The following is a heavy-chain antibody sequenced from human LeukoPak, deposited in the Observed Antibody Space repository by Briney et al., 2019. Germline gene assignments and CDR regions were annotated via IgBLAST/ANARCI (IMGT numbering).Heavy chain of an antibody. CDR2: INAANGNS. J-gene: IGHJ1*01. V-gene: IGHV1-3*01. CDR1: GYTFNNFA. D-gene: IGHD6-19*01. CDR3: ARDFIAVGGSNLFLMV. Sequence: ASVKLSGKASGYTFNNFAIHWVRQAPGQSLEWMGWINAANGNSVYSEKLQGRVTISRDTSASTAYMEVGSLKSEDTGIYFCARDFIAVGGSNLFLMVWGQGTLVTVSS.